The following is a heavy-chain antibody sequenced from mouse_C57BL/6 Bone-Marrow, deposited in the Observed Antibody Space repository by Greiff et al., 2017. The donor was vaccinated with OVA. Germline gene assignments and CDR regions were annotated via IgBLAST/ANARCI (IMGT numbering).Heavy chain of an antibody. CDR1: GYTFTSYW. J-gene: IGHJ4*01. CDR3: ALITTAHAMDY. Sequence: VKLQQSGAELVKPGASVKLSCKASGYTFTSYWMHWVKQRPGQGLEWIGMIHPNSGSTNYNEKFKSKATLTVDKSSSTAYMQLSSLTSEDSAVYYCALITTAHAMDYWGQGTSVTVSS. CDR2: IHPNSGST. V-gene: IGHV1-64*01. D-gene: IGHD1-1*01.